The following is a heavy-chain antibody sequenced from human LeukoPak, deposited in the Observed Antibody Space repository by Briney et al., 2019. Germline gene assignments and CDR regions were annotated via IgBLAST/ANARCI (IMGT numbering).Heavy chain of an antibody. CDR2: ISAYNGNT. CDR3: ARDDKNGRWSWFAP. V-gene: IGHV1-18*01. Sequence: GASVKVSCKASGSTFSNYGFSWVRQAPGQGPGWMGWISAYNGNTNYAQTVQGRVIMTTDTSTSTAYLEVRSLTFADTAVYYCARDDKNGRWSWFAPWGQGTPVTVSS. D-gene: IGHD2-15*01. J-gene: IGHJ5*02. CDR1: GSTFSNYG.